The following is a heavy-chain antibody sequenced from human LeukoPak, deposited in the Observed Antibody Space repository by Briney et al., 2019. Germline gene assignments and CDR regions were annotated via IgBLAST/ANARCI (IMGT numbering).Heavy chain of an antibody. CDR1: GFTFSSYG. CDR3: AREDIVVVPAAISWFDP. J-gene: IGHJ5*02. V-gene: IGHV3-33*01. CDR2: IWYDGSNK. Sequence: PGRSLRLSCAASGFTFSSYGMHWVRQAPGKGLEWVAVIWYDGSNKYYADSVKGRFTISRDNSKNTLYLQMNSLRAEDTAVYYCAREDIVVVPAAISWFDPWGQGTLVTVSS. D-gene: IGHD2-2*02.